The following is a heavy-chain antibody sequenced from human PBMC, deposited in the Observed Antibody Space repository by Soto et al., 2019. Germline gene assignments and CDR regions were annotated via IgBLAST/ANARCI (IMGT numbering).Heavy chain of an antibody. Sequence: PSETLSLTCTVSGGSISSGGYYWSWIRHHPGKGLEWIGYIYYSGSTYYNPSLKSRVTISVDTSKNQFSLKLSSVTAADTAVYYCARDKVRGVIKYYYYYGMDVWGQGTTVTVSS. CDR2: IYYSGST. V-gene: IGHV4-31*03. J-gene: IGHJ6*02. D-gene: IGHD3-10*01. CDR3: ARDKVRGVIKYYYYYGMDV. CDR1: GGSISSGGYY.